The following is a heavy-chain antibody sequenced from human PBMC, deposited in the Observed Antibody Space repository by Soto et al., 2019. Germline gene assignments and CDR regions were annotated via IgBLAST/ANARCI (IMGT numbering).Heavy chain of an antibody. V-gene: IGHV1-18*01. J-gene: IGHJ4*02. Sequence: ASVKVSCKASGYTFTSYGISWVRQAPGQGLEWMGWISAYNGNTNYAQKLQGRVTMTTDTSTSTAYMELRSLRSDDTAVYYCARDIPGYYDSSGYYFRNFDYWAQGTLVTVSS. CDR1: GYTFTSYG. CDR2: ISAYNGNT. CDR3: ARDIPGYYDSSGYYFRNFDY. D-gene: IGHD3-22*01.